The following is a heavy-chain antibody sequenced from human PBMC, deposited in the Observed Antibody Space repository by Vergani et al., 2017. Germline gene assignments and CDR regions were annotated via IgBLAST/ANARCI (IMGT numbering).Heavy chain of an antibody. Sequence: EVQLLESGGGVVQPGRSLRLSCAASGFTFSSYGMHWVRQAPGKGLEWVSSISSSSSYIYYADSVKGRFTISRDNAKNSLYLQMNSLRAEDTAVYYCARGGPPVGKLFRDYWGQGTLVTVSS. CDR2: ISSSSSYI. CDR3: ARGGPPVGKLFRDY. CDR1: GFTFSSYG. D-gene: IGHD2-15*01. V-gene: IGHV3-21*01. J-gene: IGHJ4*02.